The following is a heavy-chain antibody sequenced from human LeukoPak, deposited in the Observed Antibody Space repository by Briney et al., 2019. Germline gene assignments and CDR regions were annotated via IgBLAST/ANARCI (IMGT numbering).Heavy chain of an antibody. J-gene: IGHJ4*02. CDR3: SSGTNRYYDVLTGTVYYFGS. CDR1: GFTFSSNG. Sequence: GALPLSSVAPGFTFSSNGMHWARQAPGKGLEWVTFLQYDGSKKYYTDSVKGRFTISRDNAKNTLYLQMNSPSAEDTAVDYFSSGTNRYYDVLTGTVYYFGSWGQRALVTVSS. V-gene: IGHV3-30*02. D-gene: IGHD3-9*01. CDR2: LQYDGSKK.